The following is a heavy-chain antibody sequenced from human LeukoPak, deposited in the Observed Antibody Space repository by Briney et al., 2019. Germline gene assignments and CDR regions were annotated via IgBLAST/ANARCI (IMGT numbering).Heavy chain of an antibody. J-gene: IGHJ4*02. CDR1: GFTFTTYS. Sequence: GGSLRLSCAASGFTFTTYSINWVRQAPGKGLEWVSSITSSSTSMYYADSVKGRFTISRDNAKNSLYLQMNSLRAEDTAVYYCAKDHGDSGYYPVDYWGQGTLVTVSS. V-gene: IGHV3-21*01. CDR2: ITSSSTSM. CDR3: AKDHGDSGYYPVDY. D-gene: IGHD3-22*01.